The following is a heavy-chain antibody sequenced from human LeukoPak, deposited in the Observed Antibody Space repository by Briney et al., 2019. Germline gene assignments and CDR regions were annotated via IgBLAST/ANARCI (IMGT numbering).Heavy chain of an antibody. J-gene: IGHJ4*02. CDR3: ARDYTPARTLPTDPTVVTLGY. CDR2: IIPIFGTA. CDR1: GGTFSSYA. V-gene: IGHV1-69*05. Sequence: GASVKVSCKASGGTFSSYAISWVRQAPGQGLEWMGGIIPIFGTANYAQKFQGRVTITTDESTSTAYMELSSLRSEDTAVYYCARDYTPARTLPTDPTVVTLGYWGQGTLVTVSS. D-gene: IGHD4-23*01.